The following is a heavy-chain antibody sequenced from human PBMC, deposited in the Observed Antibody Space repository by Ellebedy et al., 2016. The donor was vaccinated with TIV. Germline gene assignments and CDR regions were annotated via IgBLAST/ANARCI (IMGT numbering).Heavy chain of an antibody. Sequence: SVKVSCKASGATFSSHAISWVRQAPGQGLEWMGGIMPIFHTADYAQKFQGRVTITADELGSTAYMELSSLRSEDTAVYYCARHSGYYWYYFDYWGQGTLVTVSS. CDR1: GATFSSHA. V-gene: IGHV1-69*13. J-gene: IGHJ4*02. CDR3: ARHSGYYWYYFDY. CDR2: IMPIFHTA. D-gene: IGHD3-22*01.